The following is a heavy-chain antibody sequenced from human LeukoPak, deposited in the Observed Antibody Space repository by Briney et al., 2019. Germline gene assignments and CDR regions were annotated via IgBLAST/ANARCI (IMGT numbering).Heavy chain of an antibody. J-gene: IGHJ6*03. D-gene: IGHD2-2*01. V-gene: IGHV4-34*01. CDR1: GGSFSGYY. CDR3: ARGVVVVPAAPVRYYYYMDV. Sequence: SETLSLTCAVYGGSFSGYYWSWIRQPPGKGLEWIGEINHSGSTNYNPSLKSRVTISVDTSKNQFSLKLSSVTAADTAVYCCARGVVVVPAAPVRYYYYMDVWGKGTTVTVSS. CDR2: INHSGST.